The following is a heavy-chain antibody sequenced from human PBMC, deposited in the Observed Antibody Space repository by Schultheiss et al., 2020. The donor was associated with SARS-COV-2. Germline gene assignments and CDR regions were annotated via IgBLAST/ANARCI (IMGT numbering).Heavy chain of an antibody. CDR1: GFSFSGYS. CDR2: ITSSSSTR. J-gene: IGHJ4*02. CDR3: AKGGWLEY. D-gene: IGHD3-9*01. Sequence: GGSLRLSSAASGFSFSGYSLNWVRQTPGKGLEWVSYITSSSSTRYYADSVKGRFTISRDNAKNSLYLQMNSLRDEDTAVYYCAKGGWLEYWGQGTLVTVSS. V-gene: IGHV3-48*02.